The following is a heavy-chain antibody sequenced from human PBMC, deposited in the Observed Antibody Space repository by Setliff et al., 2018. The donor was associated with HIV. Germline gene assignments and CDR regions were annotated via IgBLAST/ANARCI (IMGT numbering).Heavy chain of an antibody. V-gene: IGHV1-18*01. D-gene: IGHD3-3*01. Sequence: ASVKVSCKASGYTFTSYGISWVRQAPGQGLEWMGWISAYNGNTTYAQKFYGRVTITADESTDTVEMELTSLTSEDTAMYYCARGGIDDFWSGYFYFDYWGQGTLVTVSS. J-gene: IGHJ4*02. CDR1: GYTFTSYG. CDR2: ISAYNGNT. CDR3: ARGGIDDFWSGYFYFDY.